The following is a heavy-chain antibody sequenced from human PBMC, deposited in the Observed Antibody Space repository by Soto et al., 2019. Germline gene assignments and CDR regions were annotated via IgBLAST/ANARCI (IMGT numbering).Heavy chain of an antibody. CDR3: AREVASYDRSGFFDY. Sequence: LRLSCAGSGFIFSNSAFHWVRQAPGKGLEWVALISYDGNNKYYADSVKGRFTISRDNSKNTLYLQMHSLRADDTAVYYCAREVASYDRSGFFDYWGQGALVTVSS. D-gene: IGHD3-22*01. CDR2: ISYDGNNK. CDR1: GFIFSNSA. J-gene: IGHJ4*02. V-gene: IGHV3-30-3*01.